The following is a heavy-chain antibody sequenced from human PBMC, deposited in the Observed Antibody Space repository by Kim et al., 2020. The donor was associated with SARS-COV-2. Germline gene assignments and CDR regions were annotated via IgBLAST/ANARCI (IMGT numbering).Heavy chain of an antibody. V-gene: IGHV3-11*05. CDR3: AKDKTEFGTRLWFFDV. Sequence: DSVRGRFTISRDNSKNTLYLQMNSLRVDDTATYYCAKDKTEFGTRLWFFDVWGRGTLVTVSS. D-gene: IGHD2-2*01. J-gene: IGHJ2*01.